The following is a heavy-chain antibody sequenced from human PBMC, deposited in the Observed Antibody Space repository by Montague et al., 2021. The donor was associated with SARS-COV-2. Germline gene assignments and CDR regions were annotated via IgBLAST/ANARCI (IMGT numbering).Heavy chain of an antibody. CDR2: MSYSGTT. V-gene: IGHV4-59*01. CDR1: GGSISSYY. Sequence: SETLSLTCTGSGGSISSYYWSWIRQPPGKGLEWIGYMSYSGTTNYNPSLGSRLTMSIDTSKDQLSLKLSSLTAADAAVYYCARGRDQLGWFDPWGQGTLVTVSS. D-gene: IGHD7-27*01. CDR3: ARGRDQLGWFDP. J-gene: IGHJ5*02.